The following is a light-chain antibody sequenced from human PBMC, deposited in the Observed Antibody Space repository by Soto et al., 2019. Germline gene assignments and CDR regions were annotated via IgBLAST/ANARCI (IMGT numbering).Light chain of an antibody. CDR1: DNDIGTYNL. CDR3: CSYGGSRPYV. Sequence: QSVLTQPASVSGSPGQSITISCTGTDNDIGTYNLVSWYQQSPGTAPKVIIFDVSSRPSGVSSRFSGSKSGNTASLTISALQAEDEADYYCCSYGGSRPYVFGTGTKVTVL. V-gene: IGLV2-23*02. J-gene: IGLJ1*01. CDR2: DVS.